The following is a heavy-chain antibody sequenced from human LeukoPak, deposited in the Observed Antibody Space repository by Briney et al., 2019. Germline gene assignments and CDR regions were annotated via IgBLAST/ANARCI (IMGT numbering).Heavy chain of an antibody. J-gene: IGHJ4*02. CDR3: ARAPTYYYDSSGYYPFDY. CDR1: GGSISSGSYY. Sequence: SQTLSLTCTVPGGSISSGSYYWSWIRQPAGKGLEWIGRIYTSGSTNYNPSLKSRVTISVDTSKNQFSLKLSSVTAADTAVYYCARAPTYYYDSSGYYPFDYWGQGTLVTVSS. V-gene: IGHV4-61*02. CDR2: IYTSGST. D-gene: IGHD3-22*01.